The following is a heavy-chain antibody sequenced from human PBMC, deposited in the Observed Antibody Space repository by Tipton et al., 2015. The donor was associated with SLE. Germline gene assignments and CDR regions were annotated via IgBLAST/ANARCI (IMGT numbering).Heavy chain of an antibody. Sequence: TLSLTCTVSGGSISTYSWSWIRQPPGKGLELIGYIYYSGSTNYNRSLKSRVSMSVDTSKNQFFLRLAPVTAADTAVYYCARHLRLRVFFDYWGQGTLVTVSS. CDR3: ARHLRLRVFFDY. CDR1: GGSISTYS. J-gene: IGHJ4*02. V-gene: IGHV4-59*08. CDR2: IYYSGST.